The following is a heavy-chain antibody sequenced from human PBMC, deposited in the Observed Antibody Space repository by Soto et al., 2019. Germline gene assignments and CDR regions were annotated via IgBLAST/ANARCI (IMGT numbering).Heavy chain of an antibody. CDR1: GFTFSNYA. CDR2: ISYGGSYE. Sequence: PGGSLRLSCAASGFTFSNYAMHWVRQAPGKGLEWVAVISYGGSYEFYADSVKGRFTISRDNSKNTLFLQMNSLRAEDTAVYYCARRRRGYCSGGSCYSPDCYMDVWGQGTSVTVSS. CDR3: ARRRRGYCSGGSCYSPDCYMDV. V-gene: IGHV3-30*03. D-gene: IGHD2-15*01. J-gene: IGHJ6*03.